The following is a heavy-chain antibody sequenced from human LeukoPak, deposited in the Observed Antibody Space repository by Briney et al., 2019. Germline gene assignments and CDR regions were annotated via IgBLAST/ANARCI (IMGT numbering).Heavy chain of an antibody. D-gene: IGHD3-10*01. CDR1: GFTFSAAN. CDR2: ISSCRSAL. J-gene: IGHJ4*02. V-gene: IGHV3-48*01. CDR3: ARGDGWFGELSNFDY. Sequence: GGSLRLSCAASGFTFSAANMNCVRHAPQKGLGWVSSISSCRSALYYADHVRSRFIISRDNDKKSLYLQMNSLRGEDTAVYYCARGDGWFGELSNFDYWGQGTLVTVS.